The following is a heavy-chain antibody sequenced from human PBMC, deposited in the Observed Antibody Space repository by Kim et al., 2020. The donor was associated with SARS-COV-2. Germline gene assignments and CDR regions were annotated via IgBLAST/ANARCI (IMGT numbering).Heavy chain of an antibody. V-gene: IGHV3-53*04. Sequence: GGSLRLSCAASGFTVSSNYMTWVRQAPGKGLEWVSVIYSGGSTYNADSVKGRFTISRHNSKNTVYLQMNSLRAEDTAVYYCATTGGGFSAAAGFWGQGTLV. J-gene: IGHJ4*02. CDR3: ATTGGGFSAAAGF. CDR2: IYSGGST. CDR1: GFTVSSNY. D-gene: IGHD6-13*01.